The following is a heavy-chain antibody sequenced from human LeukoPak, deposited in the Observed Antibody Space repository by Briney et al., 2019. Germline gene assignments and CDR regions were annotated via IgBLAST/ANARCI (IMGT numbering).Heavy chain of an antibody. V-gene: IGHV3-30-3*01. CDR2: ISNDGSDK. CDR1: GFTFRSYA. CDR3: ARAISSRYNLDYYYGMDV. J-gene: IGHJ6*02. D-gene: IGHD1-1*01. Sequence: GGSLRLSCAASGFTFRSYAMHWVRQAPGKGLEWVAVISNDGSDKYYADPVKGRFTISRDNSKNTLYLQMNSLRAEDTAVHYCARAISSRYNLDYYYGMDVWGQGTTVTVSS.